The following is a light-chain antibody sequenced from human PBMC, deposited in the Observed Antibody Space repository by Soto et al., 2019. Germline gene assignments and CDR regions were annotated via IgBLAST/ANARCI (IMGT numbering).Light chain of an antibody. CDR2: KVR. CDR3: SSYTISTTVI. CDR1: SSDVGGYDH. V-gene: IGLV2-14*01. J-gene: IGLJ2*01. Sequence: QSVLTQPASVSGSPGQSITISCTGTSSDVGGYDHVSWYQQHPGKAPKLMISKVRNRPSGISDRFSGSKSGNTASLTISGLQAEDEADYYCSSYTISTTVIFGGGTKLTVL.